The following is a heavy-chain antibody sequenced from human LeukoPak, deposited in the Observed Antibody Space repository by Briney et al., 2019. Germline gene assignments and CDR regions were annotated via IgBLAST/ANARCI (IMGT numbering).Heavy chain of an antibody. CDR2: INHSGST. CDR1: GGSFSGYY. CDR3: AGLIKAVAGGGDDY. D-gene: IGHD6-19*01. J-gene: IGHJ4*02. Sequence: SETLSLTCAVYGGSFSGYYWSWIRQPPGKGLEWIGEINHSGSTNYNPSLKSRVTISVDTSKNQFSLKLSSVTAADTAVCYCAGLIKAVAGGGDDYWGQGTLVTVSS. V-gene: IGHV4-34*01.